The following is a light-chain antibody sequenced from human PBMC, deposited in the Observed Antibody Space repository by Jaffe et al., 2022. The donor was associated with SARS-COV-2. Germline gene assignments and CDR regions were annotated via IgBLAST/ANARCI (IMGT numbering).Light chain of an antibody. CDR2: GTS. V-gene: IGKV3-20*01. CDR3: QLYESSPL. Sequence: DIVLTQSPGTLSLSPGERATLSCRASQSLFSTHLAWYQQKPGQAPRLLIYGTSTRATGIPDRFSGSGSGTGFTLTISRLESEDFAVYYCQLYESSPLFGPGTKVDVK. J-gene: IGKJ3*01. CDR1: QSLFSTH.